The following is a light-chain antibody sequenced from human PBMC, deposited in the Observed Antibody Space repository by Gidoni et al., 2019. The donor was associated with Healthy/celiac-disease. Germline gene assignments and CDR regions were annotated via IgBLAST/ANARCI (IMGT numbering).Light chain of an antibody. CDR1: KLGDKY. J-gene: IGLJ1*01. CDR3: QAWDSSTAFG. V-gene: IGLV3-1*01. Sequence: SYELTQPPSLSVSPGQTASITCSGDKLGDKYACWYQKKPGQSPVLVIYQDSKRPSGIPERFSGSNSGNTATLTISGTQAMDEADYYCQAWDSSTAFGFGTGTKVTVL. CDR2: QDS.